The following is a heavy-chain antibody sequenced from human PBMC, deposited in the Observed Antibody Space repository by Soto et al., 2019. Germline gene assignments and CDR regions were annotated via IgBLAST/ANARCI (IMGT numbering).Heavy chain of an antibody. D-gene: IGHD6-13*01. CDR2: IIPIFGTA. V-gene: IGHV1-69*12. Sequence: QVQLVQSGAEVKKPGSSVKVSCKASGGTFSSYAISWVRQAPGQGLEWMGGIIPIFGTANYAQKFQGRVTNTADESTSAAYMGRSNLRSEDTAVDYCAKKGEGSSSWSFDYWGQGTLVTVSS. CDR3: AKKGEGSSSWSFDY. J-gene: IGHJ4*02. CDR1: GGTFSSYA.